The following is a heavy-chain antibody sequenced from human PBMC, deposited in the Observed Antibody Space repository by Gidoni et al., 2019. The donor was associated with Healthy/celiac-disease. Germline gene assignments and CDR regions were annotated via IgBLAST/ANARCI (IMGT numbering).Heavy chain of an antibody. V-gene: IGHV3-9*01. CDR3: ARGSSSSTNWFDP. Sequence: EVQLVESGGGLVQPGRSLRLSCAASGFTFDDYAMHWGRQAPGKGLEWVAGISWNSGSIGYADSVKGRFTISRDNAKNSLYLQMNSLRAEDTALYYCARGSSSSTNWFDPWGQGTLVTVSS. CDR1: GFTFDDYA. D-gene: IGHD6-13*01. J-gene: IGHJ5*02. CDR2: ISWNSGSI.